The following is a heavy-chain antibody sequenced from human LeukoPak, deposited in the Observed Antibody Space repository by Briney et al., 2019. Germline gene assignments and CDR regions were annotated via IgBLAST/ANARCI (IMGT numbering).Heavy chain of an antibody. V-gene: IGHV4-59*01. CDR2: IYYSGST. CDR1: GGSISGYY. CDR3: ARGRTITMVRGIPPGDWFDP. J-gene: IGHJ5*02. Sequence: SETLSLTCTVSGGSISGYYWSWIRQPPGKGLEWIGYIYYSGSTNYNPSLKSRVTISVDTSKNQFSLKLSSVTAADTAVYYCARGRTITMVRGIPPGDWFDPWAQGTLVTVSS. D-gene: IGHD3-10*01.